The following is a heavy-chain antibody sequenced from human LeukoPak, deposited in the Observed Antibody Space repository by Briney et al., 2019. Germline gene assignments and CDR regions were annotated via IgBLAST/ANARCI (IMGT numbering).Heavy chain of an antibody. CDR1: GGSISSYY. D-gene: IGHD2-2*01. J-gene: IGHJ5*02. Sequence: SETLSLTCTVSGGSISSYYWSWIRQPPGKGLEWIGYIYYSGSNKYNPPLKSRVTISVDTSKNQFSLKLSSVTAADTAVYYCARDVDDSSTSWFDPWGQGTLVTVSS. CDR2: IYYSGSN. CDR3: ARDVDDSSTSWFDP. V-gene: IGHV4-59*01.